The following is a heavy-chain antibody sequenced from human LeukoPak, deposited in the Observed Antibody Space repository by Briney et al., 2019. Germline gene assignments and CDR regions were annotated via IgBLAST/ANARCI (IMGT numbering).Heavy chain of an antibody. Sequence: ASVKVSCKASGYTFTSYYMHWVRQAPGQGLEWMGIINPSGGSTSYAQKFQGRVTMTRDTSTSTVYMELSSLRSEDTAVYYCARAQSYYDILTGYYTSYYFDYWGQGTLVTVSS. CDR1: GYTFTSYY. J-gene: IGHJ4*02. CDR3: ARAQSYYDILTGYYTSYYFDY. CDR2: INPSGGST. D-gene: IGHD3-9*01. V-gene: IGHV1-46*01.